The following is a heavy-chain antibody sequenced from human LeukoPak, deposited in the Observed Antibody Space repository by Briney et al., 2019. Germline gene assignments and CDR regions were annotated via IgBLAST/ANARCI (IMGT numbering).Heavy chain of an antibody. J-gene: IGHJ3*02. CDR1: GFTVSSNY. D-gene: IGHD6-13*01. CDR2: IYSGGST. Sequence: GGSLRLSCAASGFTVSSNYMSWVRQAPGRGLEWVSVIYSGGSTFYADSVKGRFTISRDNSKNTLYLRMNSLRVEDTAVYYCARGHSSSWYGGAFDIWGQGTRVTVSS. V-gene: IGHV3-66*01. CDR3: ARGHSSSWYGGAFDI.